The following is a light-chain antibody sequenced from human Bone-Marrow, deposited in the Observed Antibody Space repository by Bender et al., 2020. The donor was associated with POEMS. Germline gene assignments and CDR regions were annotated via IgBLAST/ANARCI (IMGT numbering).Light chain of an antibody. V-gene: IGLV2-14*03. CDR3: SSAGGDILV. Sequence: QSALTPPASVSGSPGQSITISCTGTISDIGTYNYVSWYQQYPGKAPKLVIYDVINRPSWVSDRFSGSKSGNTASLTISGLQADDEANYYCSSAGGDILVFGGGTKLTVL. CDR2: DVI. CDR1: ISDIGTYNY. J-gene: IGLJ2*01.